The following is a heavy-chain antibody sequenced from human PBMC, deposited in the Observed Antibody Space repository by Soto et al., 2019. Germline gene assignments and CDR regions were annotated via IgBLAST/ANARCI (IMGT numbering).Heavy chain of an antibody. CDR1: GGSISSSSYY. V-gene: IGHV4-39*01. CDR3: ARQPGPYYDIFTGYYPLRAR. D-gene: IGHD3-9*01. CDR2: IYYSGST. Sequence: PSETLSLTCTVSGGSISSSSYYWGWIRQPPGKGLEWIGSIYYSGSTYYNPSLKSRVTISVDTSKNQFSLKLSSVTAADTAVYYCARQPGPYYDIFTGYYPLRARWGQRTLVTVSS. J-gene: IGHJ4*02.